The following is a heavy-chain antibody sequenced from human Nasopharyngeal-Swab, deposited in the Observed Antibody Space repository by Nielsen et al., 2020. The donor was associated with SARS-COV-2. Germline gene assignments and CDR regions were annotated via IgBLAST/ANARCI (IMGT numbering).Heavy chain of an antibody. CDR1: GYSFTDFF. CDR2: INPNTGGT. D-gene: IGHD2-15*01. V-gene: IGHV1-2*02. CDR3: VGEYCSGGSCYQSFEY. J-gene: IGHJ4*02. Sequence: ASVKASCKVSGYSFTDFFTHWVRQAPGQGLEWMGWINPNTGGTNYAQKFQDRVTMTRDTSISTAYMELNSLRSDDTAVYYCVGEYCSGGSCYQSFEYWGQGTLVAVSS.